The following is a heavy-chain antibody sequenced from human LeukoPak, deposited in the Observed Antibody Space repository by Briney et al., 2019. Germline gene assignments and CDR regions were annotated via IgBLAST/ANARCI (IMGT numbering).Heavy chain of an antibody. Sequence: GGSLRLSCAASGFTFSSYSMNWVRKAPGKGLEWVSYISSSSSTIYYADSVKGRFTISRDNAKNSLYLQMNSLRAEDTAVYYCASSSSGDDAFDIWGQGTMVTVSS. J-gene: IGHJ3*02. CDR1: GFTFSSYS. CDR2: ISSSSSTI. D-gene: IGHD6-6*01. V-gene: IGHV3-48*01. CDR3: ASSSSGDDAFDI.